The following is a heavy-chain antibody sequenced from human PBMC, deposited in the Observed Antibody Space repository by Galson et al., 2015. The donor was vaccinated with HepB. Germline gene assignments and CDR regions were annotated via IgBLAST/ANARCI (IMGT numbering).Heavy chain of an antibody. V-gene: IGHV1-69*04. J-gene: IGHJ4*02. D-gene: IGHD3-3*01. CDR2: IIPILGIA. CDR1: GGTFSSYA. Sequence: VKVSCKASGGTFSSYAISWVRQAPGQGLEWMGRIIPILGIANYAQKFQGRVTITADKSTSTAYMELSSLRSEDTAVYYCARDVVYDFWSGYYLEFDYWGQGTLVTVSS. CDR3: ARDVVYDFWSGYYLEFDY.